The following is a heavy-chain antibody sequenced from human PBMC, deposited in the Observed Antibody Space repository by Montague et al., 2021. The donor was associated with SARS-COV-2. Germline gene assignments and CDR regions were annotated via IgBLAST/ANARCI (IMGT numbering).Heavy chain of an antibody. D-gene: IGHD1-1*01. CDR2: VYGSGHTT. CDR1: GFTFGAYA. J-gene: IGHJ4*02. V-gene: IGHV3-23*01. Sequence: SLRLSCAASGFTFGAYAMNWVRRAPGKELEWVSTVYGSGHTTSYADSVKGRFTISRDNSKNTLYLQMNNLRAEDTAIYYCVKGRSWDERGYFDSWGQGALVTVSS. CDR3: VKGRSWDERGYFDS.